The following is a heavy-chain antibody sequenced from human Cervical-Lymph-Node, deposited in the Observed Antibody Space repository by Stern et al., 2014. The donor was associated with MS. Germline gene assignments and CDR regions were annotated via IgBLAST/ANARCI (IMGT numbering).Heavy chain of an antibody. CDR3: ARVGSARRGSGWFDP. CDR2: ITPVLNTT. D-gene: IGHD3-10*01. J-gene: IGHJ5*02. V-gene: IGHV1-69*01. Sequence: QVQLGQSGAEVKKPGSSVKVSCKASGGTSRRNAISWVRQAPGQGLEWMGGITPVLNTTNYAQKFQGRVTITADESTSTTYMELSSLRSDDTAVYYCARVGSARRGSGWFDPWGQGTLVTVSS. CDR1: GGTSRRNA.